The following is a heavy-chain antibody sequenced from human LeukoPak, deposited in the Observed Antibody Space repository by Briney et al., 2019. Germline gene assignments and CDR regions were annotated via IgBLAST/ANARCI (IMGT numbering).Heavy chain of an antibody. CDR2: IKSKTDGGTP. J-gene: IGHJ4*02. CDR1: GFTFSNAW. V-gene: IGHV3-15*01. CDR3: TGVSRSSWYDY. D-gene: IGHD6-13*01. Sequence: PGGSLRLSCAASGFTFSNAWLSWVRQAPGKGLEWVGRIKSKTDGGTPDYAAPVKGRFTISRDDSKNTLYLQMNSLKTEDTAVYYYTGVSRSSWYDYWGQGTLVTVSS.